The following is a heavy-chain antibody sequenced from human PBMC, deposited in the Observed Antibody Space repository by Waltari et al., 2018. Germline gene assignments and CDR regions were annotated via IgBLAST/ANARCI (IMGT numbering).Heavy chain of an antibody. CDR1: GFTFSDAW. V-gene: IGHV3-15*04. D-gene: IGHD3-22*01. CDR3: TTVPGDASGYSVDF. J-gene: IGHJ4*02. CDR2: MVGRSDGEAT. Sequence: EVQAVESGGGLVKPGGSLRLSCAASGFTFSDAWMSWVRQAPGKGLEWVGRMVGRSDGEATDYTAPVKGRFTISRDDSKDTVYLQMDNLKTEDTGVYYCTTVPGDASGYSVDFWGQGTQVTVSS.